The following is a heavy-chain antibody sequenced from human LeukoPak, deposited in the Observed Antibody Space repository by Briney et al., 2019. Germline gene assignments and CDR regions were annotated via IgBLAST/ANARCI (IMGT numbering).Heavy chain of an antibody. CDR1: GGSFSGYY. Sequence: PSETLSLTCAVYGGSFSGYYWSWIPQPPGKGLEWIGEINHSGSTNYNPSLKSRVTISVGTSKNQFSLKLSSVTAADTAVYYCAVNGYSSGWFTKNYFDYWGQGTLVTVSS. D-gene: IGHD6-19*01. CDR2: INHSGST. V-gene: IGHV4-34*01. CDR3: AVNGYSSGWFTKNYFDY. J-gene: IGHJ4*02.